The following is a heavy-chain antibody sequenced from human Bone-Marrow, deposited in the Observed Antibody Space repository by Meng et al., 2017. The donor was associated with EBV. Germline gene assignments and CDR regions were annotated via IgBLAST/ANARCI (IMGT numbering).Heavy chain of an antibody. Sequence: GQVGAGVKKPGASVKVSCKASRYTFTDYFMYWVRLAPGQGPEWMGRINPKSGATNYAQKFQGRVTMTRDTSIDTVYMELTSLRSDDTAVYYCARERGSRYYWLDPWGQGTLVTVSS. CDR1: RYTFTDYF. J-gene: IGHJ5*02. CDR3: ARERGSRYYWLDP. V-gene: IGHV1-2*06. D-gene: IGHD2-15*01. CDR2: INPKSGAT.